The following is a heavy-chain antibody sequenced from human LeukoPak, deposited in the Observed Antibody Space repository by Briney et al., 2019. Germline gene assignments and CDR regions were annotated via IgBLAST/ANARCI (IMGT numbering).Heavy chain of an antibody. V-gene: IGHV4-39*02. D-gene: IGHD6-25*01. J-gene: IGHJ4*02. CDR2: IYYSGNT. CDR1: GGSISSSSYY. Sequence: SETLSLTCTVSGGSISSSSYYWGWIRQPPGKGLEWIGSIYYSGNTYYNASLKSQVSISIDTSKNQFSLRLTSVTAADTAVYYCARDSPGGPLSLYYFDYWGQGTLVTVSS. CDR3: ARDSPGGPLSLYYFDY.